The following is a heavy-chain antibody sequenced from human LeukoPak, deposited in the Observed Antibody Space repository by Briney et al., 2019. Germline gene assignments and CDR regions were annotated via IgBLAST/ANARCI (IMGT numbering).Heavy chain of an antibody. Sequence: SETLSLTCTVSGGSISSNSYYWGWIRQPPGKGLEWIGSIHYSGSTYYNPSLKSRVTISVDTSKNQFSLKLSSVTAADTAVYYCARTSAGIAVAGTNDYWGQGTLVTVSS. CDR2: IHYSGST. J-gene: IGHJ4*02. V-gene: IGHV4-39*07. D-gene: IGHD6-19*01. CDR3: ARTSAGIAVAGTNDY. CDR1: GGSISSNSYY.